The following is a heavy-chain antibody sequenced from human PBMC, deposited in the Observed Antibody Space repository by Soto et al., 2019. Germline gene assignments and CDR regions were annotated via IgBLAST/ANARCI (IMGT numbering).Heavy chain of an antibody. CDR2: ISSSSSHK. D-gene: IGHD2-2*01. Sequence: VQLVESGGGLVKPGGSLRLSCAASGFTFSAYSMNWVRQTPGKGLEWVSAISSSSSHKYYADSVKGRFTISRDNAKNSLYLQMNSLRGDDTAVYYCARDGGYCSTTSCYFIYSHYYGMDVWGQGTTVSVSS. J-gene: IGHJ6*02. V-gene: IGHV3-21*01. CDR1: GFTFSAYS. CDR3: ARDGGYCSTTSCYFIYSHYYGMDV.